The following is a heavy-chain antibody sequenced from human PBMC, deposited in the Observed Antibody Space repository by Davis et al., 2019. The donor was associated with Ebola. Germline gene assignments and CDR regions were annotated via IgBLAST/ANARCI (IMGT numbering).Heavy chain of an antibody. CDR1: GFTFRHYA. CDR3: ARDGLAAGGVTMKCLDY. Sequence: SLNTPCAAPGFTFRHYAMDWVRQAPGKGLEWVAVIAYDGSTEYYGDSVKGRFTISRDNSKNMVYLQMNSLRDEDTAVYYCARDGLAAGGVTMKCLDYWGHGTLVTVSS. J-gene: IGHJ4*01. D-gene: IGHD3-22*01. V-gene: IGHV3-30-3*01. CDR2: IAYDGSTE.